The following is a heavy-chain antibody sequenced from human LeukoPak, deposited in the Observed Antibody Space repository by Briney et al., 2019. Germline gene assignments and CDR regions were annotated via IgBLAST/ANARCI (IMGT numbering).Heavy chain of an antibody. CDR1: GFTFSSCA. V-gene: IGHV3-23*01. CDR2: IGGSGGTTYYI. J-gene: IGHJ5*02. D-gene: IGHD2-21*02. Sequence: PGGSLRLSCAASGFTFSSCAMSWVRQAPGKGLEWVSTIGGSGGTTYYIYYADSVKGRFTISRDNSKNTLYLQMNSLRAEDTAVYYCAKDQVVVTAPLNWFDPWGQGTLVTVSS. CDR3: AKDQVVVTAPLNWFDP.